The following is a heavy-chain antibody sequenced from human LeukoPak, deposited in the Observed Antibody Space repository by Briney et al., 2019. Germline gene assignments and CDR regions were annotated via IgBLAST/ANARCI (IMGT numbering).Heavy chain of an antibody. CDR1: GFTFSNYG. D-gene: IGHD3-9*01. Sequence: GGSLRLSCAASGFTFSNYGMHWVRQAPGKGLDWVAFVRPDGSHTDYADSAKGRFTISRDNSKNTLYLQMNSLRAEDTAVYYCARLYLLTGYSPPTNRGQGTLVTVSS. CDR2: VRPDGSHT. V-gene: IGHV3-30*02. CDR3: ARLYLLTGYSPPTN. J-gene: IGHJ4*02.